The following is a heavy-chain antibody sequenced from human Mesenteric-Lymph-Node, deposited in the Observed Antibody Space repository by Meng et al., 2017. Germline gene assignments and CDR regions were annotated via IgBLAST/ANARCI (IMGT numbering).Heavy chain of an antibody. Sequence: SETLSLTCAISGVSVSSKTATWNWIRQSPSRGLEWLGRTYDRSKWFIDYSESVKSRIVVNPDTSKNQFSLQLNSVTPEDTAVYYCARDPPGILSVFDVWGQGTLVTVSS. CDR3: ARDPPGILSVFDV. D-gene: IGHD1-26*01. V-gene: IGHV6-1*01. J-gene: IGHJ3*01. CDR1: GVSVSSKTAT. CDR2: TYDRSKWFI.